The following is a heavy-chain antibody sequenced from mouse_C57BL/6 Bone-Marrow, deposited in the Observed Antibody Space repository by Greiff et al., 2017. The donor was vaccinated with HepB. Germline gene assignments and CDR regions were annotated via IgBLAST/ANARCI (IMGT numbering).Heavy chain of an antibody. V-gene: IGHV14-3*01. J-gene: IGHJ4*01. CDR3: ARWCGNYEDAMDY. Sequence: VQLQQSVAELVRPGASVKLSCTASGFNIKNTYMHWVKQMPEQGLEWIGRIDSANGNTKYVPKFQGKSTITADTSSNTAYLQLSSLTSEDTAIYYSARWCGNYEDAMDYWGQRTSVTVSS. CDR2: IDSANGNT. CDR1: GFNIKNTY. D-gene: IGHD2-1*01.